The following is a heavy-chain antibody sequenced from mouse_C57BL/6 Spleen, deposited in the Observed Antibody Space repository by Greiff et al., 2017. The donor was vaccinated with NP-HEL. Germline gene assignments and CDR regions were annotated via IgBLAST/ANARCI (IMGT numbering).Heavy chain of an antibody. J-gene: IGHJ1*03. V-gene: IGHV7-4*01. Sequence: EVQGVESGGGLVQLGASLRLSCAASGFTFTDYYMSWVRQPPGKAPEWLALIRNKANGYTTEYTASVKGRFTISRDNSQNILYLQMNTLRAEDSATYYCVKAPEGSKGYFDVWGTGTTVTVSS. CDR3: VKAPEGSKGYFDV. D-gene: IGHD2-5*01. CDR2: IRNKANGYTT. CDR1: GFTFTDYY.